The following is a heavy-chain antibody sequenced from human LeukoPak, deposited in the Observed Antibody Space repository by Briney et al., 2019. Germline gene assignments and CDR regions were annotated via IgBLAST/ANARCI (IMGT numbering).Heavy chain of an antibody. CDR2: ISGCGGGGST. J-gene: IGHJ4*02. D-gene: IGHD1-7*01. Sequence: PGGSLRLSCAASGFTFSDYWMHWVRQAPGKGLEWVSTISGCGGGGSTYYADSVKGRFTISRDNSKNTLYLQMNSLRAEDTAVYYCAKVSDLELRGTRFDYWGQGTLVTVSS. CDR3: AKVSDLELRGTRFDY. CDR1: GFTFSDYW. V-gene: IGHV3-23*01.